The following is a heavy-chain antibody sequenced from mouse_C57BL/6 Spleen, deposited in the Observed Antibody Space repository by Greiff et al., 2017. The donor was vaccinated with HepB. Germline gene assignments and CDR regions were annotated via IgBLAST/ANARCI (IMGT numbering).Heavy chain of an antibody. Sequence: EVKLEESGEGLVKPGGSLKLSCAASGFTFSSYAMSWVRQTPEKRLEWVAYISSGGDYIYYADTVKGRFTISRDNARNTLYLQMSSLKSEDTAMYYCTRAGYVGAMDYWGQGTSVTVSS. CDR3: TRAGYVGAMDY. D-gene: IGHD3-1*01. V-gene: IGHV5-9-1*02. CDR2: ISSGGDYI. J-gene: IGHJ4*01. CDR1: GFTFSSYA.